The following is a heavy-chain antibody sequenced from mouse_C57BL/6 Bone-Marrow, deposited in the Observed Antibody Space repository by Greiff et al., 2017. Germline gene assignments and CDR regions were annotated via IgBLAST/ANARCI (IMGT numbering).Heavy chain of an antibody. V-gene: IGHV1-81*01. J-gene: IGHJ2*01. CDR2: IYPRSGNT. Sequence: VKLMESGAELARPGASVKLSCKASGYTFTSYGISWVKQRTGQGLEWIGEIYPRSGNTYYNEKFKGKATLTADKPSSTAYMELRSLTSEDSAVYFCARRALYYGSSYYFDYWGQGTTLTVSS. D-gene: IGHD1-1*01. CDR1: GYTFTSYG. CDR3: ARRALYYGSSYYFDY.